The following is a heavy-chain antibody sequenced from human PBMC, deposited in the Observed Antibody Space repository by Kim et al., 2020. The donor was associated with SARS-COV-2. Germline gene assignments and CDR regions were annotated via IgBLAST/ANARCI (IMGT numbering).Heavy chain of an antibody. Sequence: SETLSLTCTVSGGSISSYYWSWIRQPPGKGLXXIGYXYYSGSTNYNPSLKSRVTISVDXSENQXPLKLTSVTAADTAVYYCARHVHXFYGSXTDWXDPWGXGTLXXVS. J-gene: IGHJ5*02. CDR2: XYYSGST. CDR1: GGSISSYY. D-gene: IGHD3-10*01. CDR3: ARHVHXFYGSXTDWXDP. V-gene: IGHV4-59*08.